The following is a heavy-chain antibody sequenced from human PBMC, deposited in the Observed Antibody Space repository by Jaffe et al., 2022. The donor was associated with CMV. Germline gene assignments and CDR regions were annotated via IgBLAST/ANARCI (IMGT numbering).Heavy chain of an antibody. D-gene: IGHD2-15*01. CDR1: GFTFSSYW. CDR2: IKQDGSEK. CDR3: ARENGRVVAASLRANFDY. J-gene: IGHJ4*02. V-gene: IGHV3-7*03. Sequence: EVQLVESGGGLVQPGGSLRLSCAASGFTFSSYWMSWVRQAPGKGLEWVANIKQDGSEKYYVDSVKGRFTISRDNAKNSLYLQMNSLRAEDTAVFYCARENGRVVAASLRANFDYWGQGTLVTVSS.